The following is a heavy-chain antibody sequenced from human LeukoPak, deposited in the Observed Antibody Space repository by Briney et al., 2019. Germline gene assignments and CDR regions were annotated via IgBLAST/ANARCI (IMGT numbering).Heavy chain of an antibody. J-gene: IGHJ4*02. Sequence: PGGSLRLSCAASGFTFSSYSMNWVRQAPGKGLEWVSYISSSSGTIHYADSVKGRFTISRDNAKNSLYPQMNSLRDEDTAVYYCARGSVAGLEDYWGQGTLVTVSS. V-gene: IGHV3-48*02. CDR1: GFTFSSYS. CDR2: ISSSSGTI. CDR3: ARGSVAGLEDY. D-gene: IGHD6-19*01.